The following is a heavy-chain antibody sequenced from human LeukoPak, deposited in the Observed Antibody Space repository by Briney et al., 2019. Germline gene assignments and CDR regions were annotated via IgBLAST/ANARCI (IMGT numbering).Heavy chain of an antibody. CDR3: AKPGEYCSSTSCYFGY. Sequence: GPSVKVSCKASGGTFSSYAISWVRQAPGQGLEWMGGIIPIFGTANYAQKFQGRVTITTDESTSTAYMELRSLRSEDTAVYYCAKPGEYCSSTSCYFGYWGQGTLVTVSS. V-gene: IGHV1-69*05. J-gene: IGHJ4*02. D-gene: IGHD2-2*01. CDR2: IIPIFGTA. CDR1: GGTFSSYA.